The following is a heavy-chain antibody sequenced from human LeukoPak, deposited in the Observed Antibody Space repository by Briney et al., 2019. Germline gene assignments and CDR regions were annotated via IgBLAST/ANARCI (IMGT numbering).Heavy chain of an antibody. D-gene: IGHD4-17*01. Sequence: SETLSLTCTVSGGSISSSSYYWGWFRQPPGKGLEWIGNIYYSGSTYYNPSLKSRVTISVDTSKNQFSLKLSSVTAADTAVYYCARFSDYGDYLGAFDIWGQGTMVTVSS. CDR2: IYYSGST. V-gene: IGHV4-39*07. J-gene: IGHJ3*02. CDR1: GGSISSSSYY. CDR3: ARFSDYGDYLGAFDI.